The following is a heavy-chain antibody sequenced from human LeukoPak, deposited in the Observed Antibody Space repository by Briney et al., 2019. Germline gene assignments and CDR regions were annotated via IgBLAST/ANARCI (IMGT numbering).Heavy chain of an antibody. CDR1: GGSISSYY. D-gene: IGHD1-26*01. Sequence: SETLSLTCTVSGGSISSYYWTWIRQPAGKGLEWIGRIYSSGGTNYNPSLKSRVTMSVDTSKNQFSLKLTSVTAADTAVYYCASYSGSYAYYAYWGQGTLVTVSS. V-gene: IGHV4-4*07. CDR3: ASYSGSYAYYAY. CDR2: IYSSGGT. J-gene: IGHJ4*02.